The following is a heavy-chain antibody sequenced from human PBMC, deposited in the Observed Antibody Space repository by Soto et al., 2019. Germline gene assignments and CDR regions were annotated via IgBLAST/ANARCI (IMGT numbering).Heavy chain of an antibody. Sequence: EVQLLESGGSLVLPGGCLRLSCAASGFSFSPYPMSWVRQAPVKGLEWVSTIGTTGGDTYYPDFVKGRFTISRDDSKNTVYLQMSSLSDEDTAIYYCAKSRVASGRGYFDLWGRGTLVTVSS. J-gene: IGHJ2*01. CDR2: IGTTGGDT. V-gene: IGHV3-23*01. D-gene: IGHD6-25*01. CDR3: AKSRVASGRGYFDL. CDR1: GFSFSPYP.